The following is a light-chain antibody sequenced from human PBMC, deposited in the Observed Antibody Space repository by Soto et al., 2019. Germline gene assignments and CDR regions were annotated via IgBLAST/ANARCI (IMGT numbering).Light chain of an antibody. V-gene: IGLV2-14*01. J-gene: IGLJ2*01. Sequence: QSALTQPASVSGSPGQSITISCTGTSSDVGGYNFVSWYQQLPGKAPKLMIYEVSNRPSGVSNRFSGSKSGNTASLTISGLQAEDEADYYCSSYTSERGEFGGGTKLTVL. CDR3: SSYTSERGE. CDR2: EVS. CDR1: SSDVGGYNF.